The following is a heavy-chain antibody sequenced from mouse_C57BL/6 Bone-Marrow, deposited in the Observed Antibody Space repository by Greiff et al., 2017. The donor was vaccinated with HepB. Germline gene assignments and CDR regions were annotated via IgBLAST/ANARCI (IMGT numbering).Heavy chain of an antibody. Sequence: VQLQESGAELVRPGASVTLSCKASGYTFTDYEMHWVKQTPVHGLEWIGAIDPETGGTAYNQKFKGKAILTADKSSSTAYMELHSLTSEDSAVYYCTREKLRGFDYWGQGTTLTVSS. CDR3: TREKLRGFDY. J-gene: IGHJ2*01. CDR1: GYTFTDYE. V-gene: IGHV1-15*01. D-gene: IGHD1-1*01. CDR2: IDPETGGT.